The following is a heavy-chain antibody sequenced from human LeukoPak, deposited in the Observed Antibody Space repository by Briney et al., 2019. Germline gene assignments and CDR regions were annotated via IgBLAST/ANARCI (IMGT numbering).Heavy chain of an antibody. D-gene: IGHD6-13*01. CDR3: AKVGLDYSSSWYEDNWFDP. Sequence: SETLSLTCTVSGGSISSSGYYWGWIRQPPGKGLEWIGSIYYSGSTNYNPSLKSRVTISVDTSKNQFSLKLSSVTAADTAVYYCAKVGLDYSSSWYEDNWFDPWGQGTLVTVSS. V-gene: IGHV4-39*07. CDR2: IYYSGST. J-gene: IGHJ5*02. CDR1: GGSISSSGYY.